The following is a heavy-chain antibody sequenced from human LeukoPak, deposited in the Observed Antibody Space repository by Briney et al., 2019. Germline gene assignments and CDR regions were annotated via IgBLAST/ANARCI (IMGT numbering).Heavy chain of an antibody. J-gene: IGHJ4*02. D-gene: IGHD1-26*01. V-gene: IGHV4-4*02. CDR3: SRESGPFCPFGH. CDR1: GGSITTTNY. CDR2: ISLTGRT. Sequence: SETLSLTCGVPGGSITTTNYWRWVRQPPGGGLEWIGEISLTGRTHYNPSLKSRVHISIDESKNHLCLNLASVTAADTAVYYCSRESGPFCPFGHWGQGTLVAVTS.